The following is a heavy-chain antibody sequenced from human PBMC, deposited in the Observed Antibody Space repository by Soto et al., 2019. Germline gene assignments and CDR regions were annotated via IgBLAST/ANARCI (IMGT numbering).Heavy chain of an antibody. Sequence: GASVKVSCKASGYTFTSYYMHWVRQAPGQGLEWMGIINPSGGSTSYAQKFQGRVTMTRDASTSTVYMELSSLRSEDTAVYYCARVIVGGTGQTGAIFEYWGQGTLVTVSS. CDR1: GYTFTSYY. D-gene: IGHD1-26*01. CDR3: ARVIVGGTGQTGAIFEY. J-gene: IGHJ4*02. V-gene: IGHV1-46*01. CDR2: INPSGGST.